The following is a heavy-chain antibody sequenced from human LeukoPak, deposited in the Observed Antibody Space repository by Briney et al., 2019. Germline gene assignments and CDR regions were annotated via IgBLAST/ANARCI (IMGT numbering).Heavy chain of an antibody. D-gene: IGHD5-12*01. V-gene: IGHV4-4*02. CDR2: IYHSGST. CDR3: ARRIFGGYDVAAYYYYGMDV. J-gene: IGHJ6*04. Sequence: SGTLSLTCAVSGGSISSSNWWSRVRQPPGKGLEWIGEIYHSGSTNYNPSLKSRVTISVDKSKNRFSLKLSSVTAADTAVYYCARRIFGGYDVAAYYYYGMDVWGKGTTVTVSS. CDR1: GGSISSSNW.